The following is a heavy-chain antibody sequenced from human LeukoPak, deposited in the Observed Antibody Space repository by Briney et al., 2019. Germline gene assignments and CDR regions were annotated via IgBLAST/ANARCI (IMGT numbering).Heavy chain of an antibody. J-gene: IGHJ6*02. Sequence: KSSQTLSLTCAASGGSISSGGYPWSWIRQPPGKGLEWIGYIYHSGSTYYNPSLKSRVTISVDRSKNQFSLKLSSVTAADTAVYYCARGIPYSTPAGMDVWGQGTTVTVSS. V-gene: IGHV4-30-2*01. CDR1: GGSISSGGYP. CDR2: IYHSGST. D-gene: IGHD2/OR15-2a*01. CDR3: ARGIPYSTPAGMDV.